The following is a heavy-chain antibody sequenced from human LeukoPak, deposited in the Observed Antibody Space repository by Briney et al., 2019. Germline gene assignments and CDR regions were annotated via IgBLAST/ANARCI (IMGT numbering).Heavy chain of an antibody. Sequence: ASVKVSCKASGYTSTSYYMHWVRQAPGQGLEWMGIINPSGGSTSYAQKFQGRVTMTRDMSTSTVYMELSSLRSEDTAVYYCARVGGGGVGATYIGNWFDPWGQGTLVTVSS. J-gene: IGHJ5*02. CDR3: ARVGGGGVGATYIGNWFDP. V-gene: IGHV1-46*01. CDR1: GYTSTSYY. D-gene: IGHD1-26*01. CDR2: INPSGGST.